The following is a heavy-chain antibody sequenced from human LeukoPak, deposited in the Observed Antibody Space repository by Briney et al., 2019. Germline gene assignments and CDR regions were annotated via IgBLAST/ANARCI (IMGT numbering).Heavy chain of an antibody. CDR2: ISSSSSYI. J-gene: IGHJ5*02. D-gene: IGHD1-1*01. CDR3: ARVDGLERSWFDP. V-gene: IGHV3-21*01. Sequence: PGRSLRLSCAASGFTFSSYSMNWVRQAPGKGLEWVSSISSSSSYIYYADSVKGRFTISRDNAKNSLYLQMNSLRAEDTAVYYCARVDGLERSWFDPWGQGTLVTVSS. CDR1: GFTFSSYS.